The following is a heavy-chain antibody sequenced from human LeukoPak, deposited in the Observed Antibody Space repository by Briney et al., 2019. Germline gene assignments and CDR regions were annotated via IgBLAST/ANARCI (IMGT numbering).Heavy chain of an antibody. CDR3: ARSRPPIAVAGYYYYYYMDV. CDR2: IYYSGST. V-gene: IGHV4-39*01. J-gene: IGHJ6*03. D-gene: IGHD6-19*01. Sequence: SETLSLTCTVSGGSISSSSYYWGWIRQPPGKGLEWIGSIYYSGSTYYNPSLKSRVTISVDTSKNQFSLKLSSVTAADTAVYYCARSRPPIAVAGYYYYYYMDVWGKGTTVTVSS. CDR1: GGSISSSSYY.